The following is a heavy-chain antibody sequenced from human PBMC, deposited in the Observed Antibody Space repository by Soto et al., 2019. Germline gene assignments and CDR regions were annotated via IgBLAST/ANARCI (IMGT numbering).Heavy chain of an antibody. V-gene: IGHV4-31*03. Sequence: PSETLSLTCTVTYGSTSSGGYYWSWIRQHPGKGLEWIGYIYYSGNTYYNPSLKSRVSMSVDTSKNQFSLRLNSVTAAGTAMYYCARANENYNWFDPWGQGTLVTVS. CDR3: ARANENYNWFDP. CDR2: IYYSGNT. CDR1: YGSTSSGGYY. J-gene: IGHJ5*02.